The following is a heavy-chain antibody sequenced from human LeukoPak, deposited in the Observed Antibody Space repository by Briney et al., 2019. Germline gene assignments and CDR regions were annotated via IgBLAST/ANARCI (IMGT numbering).Heavy chain of an antibody. D-gene: IGHD5-18*01. CDR2: IYHSGST. J-gene: IGHJ4*02. CDR3: ARTPVDTAMDNYFDY. Sequence: SETLSLTCAVSGGSISSGGYSWSWIRQPPGKGLEWIGYIYHSGSTYYNPSLKSRVTISVDRFKNQFTLKLSSVTAADTAVYYCARTPVDTAMDNYFDYWGQGTLVTVSS. V-gene: IGHV4-30-2*01. CDR1: GGSISSGGYS.